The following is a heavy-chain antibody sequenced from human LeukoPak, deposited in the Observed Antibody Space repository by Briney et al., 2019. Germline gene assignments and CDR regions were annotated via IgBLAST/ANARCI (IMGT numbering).Heavy chain of an antibody. CDR3: ARVIAAAGTHYYYYYGMDV. CDR2: INPKGGGT. CDR1: GYTFTGYY. V-gene: IGHV1-2*02. D-gene: IGHD6-13*01. Sequence: ASVKVSCKASGYTFTGYYMHWVRQAPGQGLEWLGWINPKGGGTNYAQKFQGSVTMTRDTSISTAYMELSRLRSDDTAVYYCARVIAAAGTHYYYYYGMDVWGQGTTVTVSS. J-gene: IGHJ6*02.